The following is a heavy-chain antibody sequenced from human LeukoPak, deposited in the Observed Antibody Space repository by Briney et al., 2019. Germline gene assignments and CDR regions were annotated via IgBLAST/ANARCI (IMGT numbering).Heavy chain of an antibody. CDR2: INPNSGGT. J-gene: IGHJ4*02. V-gene: IGHV1-2*02. CDR3: ARSSQFLEWLYGY. CDR1: GYTFTGYY. D-gene: IGHD3-3*01. Sequence: GASVKVSCKASGYTFTGYYMHWVRQAPGQGLEWMGWINPNSGGTNYAQKFQGRVTMTRDTSISTAYMELSRLRPDDTAVYCCARSSQFLEWLYGYWGQGTLVTVSS.